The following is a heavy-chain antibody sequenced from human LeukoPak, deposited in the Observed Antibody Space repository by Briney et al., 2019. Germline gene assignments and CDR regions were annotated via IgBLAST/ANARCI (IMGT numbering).Heavy chain of an antibody. CDR2: IYTSRST. CDR1: GGSISSYY. D-gene: IGHD6-6*01. Sequence: SETLSLTCTVSGGSISSYYWSWIRQPAGKGLEWIGRIYTSRSTNYNPSLKSRVTISVDTSKNQFSLKLSSVTAADTAVYYCARVRGASSSSSRGLDYWGQGTLVTVSS. V-gene: IGHV4-4*07. J-gene: IGHJ4*02. CDR3: ARVRGASSSSSRGLDY.